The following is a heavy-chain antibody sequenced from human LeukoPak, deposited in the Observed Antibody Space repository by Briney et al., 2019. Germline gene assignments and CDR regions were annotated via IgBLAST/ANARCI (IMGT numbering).Heavy chain of an antibody. D-gene: IGHD2-15*01. CDR1: GGSISSYY. J-gene: IGHJ6*02. Sequence: SETLSLTCTVAGGSISSYYWSWIRQPPGKGLEWIGNIYYSGSTYYNPSLKSRVTISVDTSKNQFSLKLSSVTAADTGVYYCARWGGRDRDLNHYYYYGMDVWGQGTTVTVSS. V-gene: IGHV4-59*08. CDR2: IYYSGST. CDR3: ARWGGRDRDLNHYYYYGMDV.